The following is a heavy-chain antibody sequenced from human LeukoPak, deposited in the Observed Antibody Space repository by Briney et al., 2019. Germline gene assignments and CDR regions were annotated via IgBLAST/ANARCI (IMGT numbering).Heavy chain of an antibody. J-gene: IGHJ3*01. V-gene: IGHV3-23*01. CDR1: GLAFRNYA. D-gene: IGHD2-15*01. CDR3: GKDPNGGCIGAFDF. Sequence: GGSLRLSCVASGLAFRNYAMTWVRQAPGKGLEWVSVIRGSGGDIRYADSVKGRFTISRDNSVNTLYLQMNSLRAEDTAVYYCGKDPNGGCIGAFDFWGQGTMVTVSS. CDR2: IRGSGGDI.